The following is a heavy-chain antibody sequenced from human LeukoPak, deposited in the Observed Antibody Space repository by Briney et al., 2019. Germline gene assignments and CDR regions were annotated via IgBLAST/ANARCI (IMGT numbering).Heavy chain of an antibody. CDR1: GFPFSNYE. CDR3: ASGGSMKWY. D-gene: IGHD1-26*01. CDR2: ISSSGSNI. V-gene: IGHV3-48*03. Sequence: PGGSLRLSCAASGFPFSNYEMNWVRQAPGKGLEWVSYISSSGSNIYYVDSVKCRFSISRDNAKNSLYLQMNSLRVEDTAVYYCASGGSMKWYWGQGTLVTVSS. J-gene: IGHJ4*02.